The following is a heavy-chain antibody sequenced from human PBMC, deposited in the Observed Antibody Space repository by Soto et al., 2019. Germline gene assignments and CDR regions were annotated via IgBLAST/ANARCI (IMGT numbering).Heavy chain of an antibody. V-gene: IGHV4-34*01. D-gene: IGHD6-13*01. J-gene: IGHJ4*02. CDR2: INHSGST. Sequence: WETLSLTCAVYGGSFSGYYWSWIRQPPGKGLEWIGEINHSGSTNYNPSLKSRVTISVDTSKNQFSLKLSSVTAAGTAVYYCARIGFGSWYNQYYFDYWGQGTLVTVSS. CDR1: GGSFSGYY. CDR3: ARIGFGSWYNQYYFDY.